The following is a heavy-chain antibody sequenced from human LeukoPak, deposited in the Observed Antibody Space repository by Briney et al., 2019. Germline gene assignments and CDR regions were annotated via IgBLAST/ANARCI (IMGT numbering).Heavy chain of an antibody. Sequence: GGSLRLSCAASGFTFSSYGMHWVRQAPGKWLEWVAFIRYDGSNKYYADSVKGRFTISRDNSKNTLYLQMNSLRAEDTAVYYCAKDRLVVPAAMQFRSDAFDIWGQGTMVTVSS. CDR2: IRYDGSNK. V-gene: IGHV3-30*02. CDR3: AKDRLVVPAAMQFRSDAFDI. CDR1: GFTFSSYG. D-gene: IGHD2-2*01. J-gene: IGHJ3*02.